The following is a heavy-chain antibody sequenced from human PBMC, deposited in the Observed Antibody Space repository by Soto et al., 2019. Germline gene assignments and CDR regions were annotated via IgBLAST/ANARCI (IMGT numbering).Heavy chain of an antibody. CDR1: GYTFTSYY. J-gene: IGHJ4*02. CDR3: ARKEYYAAGAYHLDH. CDR2: INPSGGST. Sequence: ASVKVSCKASGYTFTSYYMHWVRQAPGQGLEWMGIINPSGGSTSYAQNLQGRVTITRDTFTSTVYMELSSLTSEDTAVYYCARKEYYAAGAYHLDHWGQGTLVTVSS. D-gene: IGHD3-16*01. V-gene: IGHV1-46*01.